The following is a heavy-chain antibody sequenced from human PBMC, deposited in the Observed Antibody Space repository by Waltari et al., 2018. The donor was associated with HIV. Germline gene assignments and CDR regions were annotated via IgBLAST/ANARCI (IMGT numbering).Heavy chain of an antibody. Sequence: EVRRLVSGAGLVTPGRSLRIPCAASGSRFSAYNMNWVRQGPGKGLEWVASIGSLQNLKHYAGAGKGRFTVSRDNAKNALYLQMNSLTAEDTAVYYCARGPSSGWSWFDPWGQGTLVTVSS. D-gene: IGHD6-19*01. CDR1: GSRFSAYN. J-gene: IGHJ5*02. CDR2: IGSLQNLK. CDR3: ARGPSSGWSWFDP. V-gene: IGHV3-21*01.